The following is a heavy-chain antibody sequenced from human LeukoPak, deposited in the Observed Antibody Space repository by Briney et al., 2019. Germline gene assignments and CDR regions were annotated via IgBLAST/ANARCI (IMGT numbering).Heavy chain of an antibody. D-gene: IGHD5-12*01. CDR3: AKGGGYEAQYYYYYLDV. V-gene: IGHV3-7*01. CDR1: GFSFSSYW. Sequence: GGSLRLSCEGSGFSFSSYWMTWVRQLPGKGPEWVANIRQDESERYFADSVKGRFTISRDNSKNTLYLQMKSLRAEDTAVYYCAKGGGYEAQYYYYYLDVWGKGTTVTISS. CDR2: IRQDESER. J-gene: IGHJ6*03.